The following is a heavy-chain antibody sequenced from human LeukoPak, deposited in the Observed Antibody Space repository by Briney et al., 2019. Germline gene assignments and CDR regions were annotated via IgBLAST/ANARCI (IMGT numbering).Heavy chain of an antibody. V-gene: IGHV1-69*04. CDR1: GGTFSSYA. CDR2: IIPILGIA. Sequence: ASVKVSCKASGGTFSSYAISWVRQAPGQGLEWMGRIIPILGIANYAQKFQGRVTITADKPTSTAYMELSSLRSEDTAVYYCAREGVPSDAFDIWGQGTMVTVSS. D-gene: IGHD3-16*01. CDR3: AREGVPSDAFDI. J-gene: IGHJ3*02.